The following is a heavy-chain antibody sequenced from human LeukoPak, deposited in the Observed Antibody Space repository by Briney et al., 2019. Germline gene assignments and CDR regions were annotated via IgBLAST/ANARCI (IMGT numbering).Heavy chain of an antibody. CDR1: GFTFSSYG. J-gene: IGHJ4*02. D-gene: IGHD5-18*01. CDR2: ISYDGSNK. Sequence: PGGSLRLSCAASGFTFSSYGMHWVRQAPGKGLEWVAVISYDGSNKYYADSVKGRFTISRDNSKNTLYLQMNSLRAEDAAVYYCAKEDVNTAMVTALCDYWGQGTLVTVSS. V-gene: IGHV3-30*18. CDR3: AKEDVNTAMVTALCDY.